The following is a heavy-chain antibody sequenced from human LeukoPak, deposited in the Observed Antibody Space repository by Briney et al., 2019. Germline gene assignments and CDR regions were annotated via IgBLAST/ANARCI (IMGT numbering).Heavy chain of an antibody. J-gene: IGHJ3*02. Sequence: PGGSLRLSCAASGFTFSSYGMNWVRQAPGKGLEWVSSISSSSSYIYYADSVKGRFTISRDNAKNSLYLQMNSLRAEDTAVYYCARVVGYWDAFDIWGQGTMVTVSS. CDR3: ARVVGYWDAFDI. D-gene: IGHD3-22*01. V-gene: IGHV3-21*01. CDR2: ISSSSSYI. CDR1: GFTFSSYG.